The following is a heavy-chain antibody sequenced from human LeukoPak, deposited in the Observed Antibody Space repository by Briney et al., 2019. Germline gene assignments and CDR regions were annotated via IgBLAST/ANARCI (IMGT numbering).Heavy chain of an antibody. CDR1: GGSISSSNW. Sequence: PSETLSLTCAVSGGSISSSNWWSWVRQPPGKGLEWIGETYHSGSTNYNPSLKSRVTISVDKSKNQFSLKLSSVTAADTAVYYCAITAQYCSSTSCSDYWGQGTLVTVSS. CDR2: TYHSGST. V-gene: IGHV4-4*02. CDR3: AITAQYCSSTSCSDY. D-gene: IGHD2-2*01. J-gene: IGHJ4*02.